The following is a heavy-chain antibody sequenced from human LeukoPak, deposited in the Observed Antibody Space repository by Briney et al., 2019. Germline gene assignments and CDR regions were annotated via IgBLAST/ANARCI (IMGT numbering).Heavy chain of an antibody. D-gene: IGHD3-3*01. J-gene: IGHJ4*02. Sequence: SETLSLTCTVSGGSISSGDYYWSWIRQPPGKGLEWIGYIYYSGSTYYNPSLKSRVTISVDTSKNQFSLKLSSVTAADTAVYYCARGPYYDFWSGYLGQFDYWGQGTLVTVSS. CDR2: IYYSGST. V-gene: IGHV4-30-4*08. CDR1: GGSISSGDYY. CDR3: ARGPYYDFWSGYLGQFDY.